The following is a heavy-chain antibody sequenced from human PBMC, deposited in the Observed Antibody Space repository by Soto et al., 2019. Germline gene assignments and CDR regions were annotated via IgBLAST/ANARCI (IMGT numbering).Heavy chain of an antibody. D-gene: IGHD2-15*01. J-gene: IGHJ4*02. CDR3: ARDGYSRPDY. V-gene: IGHV1-18*04. CDR1: GYTFTTHG. CDR2: INTYDGHT. Sequence: SVKVSCKASGYTFTTHGVSWVRQAPGRGLEWMGWINTYDGHTNYAEKFQGRVTLTTDTSTNTAYMELRSLRSDDTAVYYCARDGYSRPDYWGQGTLVTVSS.